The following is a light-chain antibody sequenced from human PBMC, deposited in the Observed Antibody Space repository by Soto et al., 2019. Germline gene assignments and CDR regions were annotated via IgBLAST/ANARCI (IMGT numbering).Light chain of an antibody. V-gene: IGKV3-20*01. CDR2: GPS. CDR3: QQYGSLIT. J-gene: IGKJ5*01. CDR1: QNVNSNH. Sequence: EIVLTQSPGTLSLSPGERATLSCRASQNVNSNHIAWYQQKPGQAPRLLIYGPSSRATDIPDRFSGSGSGTDFTLTINRLEPEDSAVYYCQQYGSLITFGQGTRLEIK.